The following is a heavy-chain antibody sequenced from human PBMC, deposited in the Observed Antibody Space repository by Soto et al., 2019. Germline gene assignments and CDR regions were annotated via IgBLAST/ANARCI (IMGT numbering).Heavy chain of an antibody. V-gene: IGHV4-38-2*01. Sequence: AWTLSLTCPDSGYSKSSNYYWGTIRQPPGKGLEWIGSFYHTGRTFYNPSHESRVSISVDTSKNHISLTLTSVTAADTAVYYCASSLGSGNYYNIPASWGQGTLVTVSS. CDR1: GYSKSSNYY. J-gene: IGHJ5*02. CDR2: FYHTGRT. CDR3: ASSLGSGNYYNIPAS. D-gene: IGHD3-10*01.